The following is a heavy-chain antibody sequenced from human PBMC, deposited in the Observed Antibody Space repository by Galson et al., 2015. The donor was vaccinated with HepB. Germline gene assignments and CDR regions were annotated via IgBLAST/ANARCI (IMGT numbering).Heavy chain of an antibody. Sequence: SVKVSCKASGYTFTSYAIHWVRQAPGQRLEWMGWINAGNGNTKYSQKFQGRVTITRDTSASTAYMALSSLRSEDTAVYYCARDGAGAAVYFDYWGQGTLVIVSS. D-gene: IGHD6-25*01. CDR2: INAGNGNT. CDR1: GYTFTSYA. J-gene: IGHJ4*02. V-gene: IGHV1-3*01. CDR3: ARDGAGAAVYFDY.